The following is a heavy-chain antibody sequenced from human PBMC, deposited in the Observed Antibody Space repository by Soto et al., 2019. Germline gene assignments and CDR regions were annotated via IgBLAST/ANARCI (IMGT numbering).Heavy chain of an antibody. CDR3: ARDLIVDGPDNYGMDV. V-gene: IGHV1-2*02. J-gene: IGHJ6*02. CDR2: INPNSSGT. CDR1: GYSLRSNY. Sequence: QVQLVQSGAEVKKPGASVKVSCKASGYSLRSNYVHWVRQAPGQGLEWMGWINPNSSGTVYAQKVPGRVSMTRAASLTPAFMQLTRLTSLATAVYCCARDLIVDGPDNYGMDVWGPGTTGSVSS. D-gene: IGHD3-22*01.